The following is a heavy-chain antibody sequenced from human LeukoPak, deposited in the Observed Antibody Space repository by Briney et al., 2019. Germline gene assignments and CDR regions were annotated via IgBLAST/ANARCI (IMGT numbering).Heavy chain of an antibody. Sequence: SETLSLTCTVSGGSISSYYWSWIRQPPGKGLEWIGYIYYSGNTNYNPSLKSRVTISVDTSKNQFSLKLSSVTAADTAVYYCARSGEGLFDPWGQGTLVTVSS. CDR1: GGSISSYY. V-gene: IGHV4-59*01. J-gene: IGHJ5*02. CDR2: IYYSGNT. D-gene: IGHD4-17*01. CDR3: ARSGEGLFDP.